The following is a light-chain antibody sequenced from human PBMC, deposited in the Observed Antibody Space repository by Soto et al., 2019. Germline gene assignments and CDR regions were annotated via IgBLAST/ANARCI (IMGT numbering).Light chain of an antibody. J-gene: IGKJ5*01. CDR1: QSAGNF. V-gene: IGKV3D-15*01. CDR2: YIS. Sequence: TLSVSPGETASPPCRASQSAGNFLAWYQQKPGQAPRLLIYYISTRATGIPARFSGSGSGTEFTLTINSLQSEDSAVYYCQQPNQWPITFGQGTRLEIK. CDR3: QQPNQWPIT.